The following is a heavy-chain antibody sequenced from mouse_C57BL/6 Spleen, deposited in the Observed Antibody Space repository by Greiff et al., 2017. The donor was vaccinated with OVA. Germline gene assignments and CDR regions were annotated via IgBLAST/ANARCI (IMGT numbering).Heavy chain of an antibody. Sequence: EVKLVESGGGLVQPKGSLKLSCAASGFSFNTYAMNWVRQAPGKGLEWVARIRSKSNNYATYYDDSVKDRFTISRDDSESMLYLQMNNLKTEDTAMYYCLRHPLIGGAMDYWGQGTSVTVSS. D-gene: IGHD2-14*01. CDR2: IRSKSNNYAT. CDR3: LRHPLIGGAMDY. J-gene: IGHJ4*01. V-gene: IGHV10-1*01. CDR1: GFSFNTYA.